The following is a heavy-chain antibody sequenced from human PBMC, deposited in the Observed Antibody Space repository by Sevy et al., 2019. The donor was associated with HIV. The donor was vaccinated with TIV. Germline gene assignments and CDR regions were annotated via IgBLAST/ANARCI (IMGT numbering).Heavy chain of an antibody. J-gene: IGHJ3*02. CDR2: ISSSSSYI. Sequence: GGSLRLSCAASGFTFSSYSMNWVRQAPGKGLEWVSSISSSSSYIYYADSVKGRFTISRDNAKNSLYLQMNSLRAEDTAVYYCARGPSCTAARPGDAFDIWGQGTMVTVSS. V-gene: IGHV3-21*01. D-gene: IGHD6-6*01. CDR1: GFTFSSYS. CDR3: ARGPSCTAARPGDAFDI.